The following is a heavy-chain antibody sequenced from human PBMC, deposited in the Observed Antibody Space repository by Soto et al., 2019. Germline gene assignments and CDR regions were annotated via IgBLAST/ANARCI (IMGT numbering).Heavy chain of an antibody. CDR3: ARDSYSSSSPQHYFDY. V-gene: IGHV1-46*01. Sequence: ASVKVSCKTSGYTFTRYFMHWVRQAPGQGLEWMGVVNPTVGTTTYAQKFQGRVTMTRDTSTSTVYMELSSLRSDDTALYYCARDSYSSSSPQHYFDYWGQGTLVTVSS. CDR1: GYTFTRYF. D-gene: IGHD6-13*01. J-gene: IGHJ4*02. CDR2: VNPTVGTT.